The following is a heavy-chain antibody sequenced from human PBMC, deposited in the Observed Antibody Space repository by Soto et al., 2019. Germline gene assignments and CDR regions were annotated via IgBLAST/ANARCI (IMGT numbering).Heavy chain of an antibody. CDR1: GGTFGSYA. Sequence: QVQLVQSGAEVKKPGSSVKVSCKASGGTFGSYAISWVRQAPGQGLEWMGGIIPIFGTANYAQKFQGRVTITADESTSTAYMELSSLRSEDTAVYYCAREIPYYYDSSGGHFEYWGQGTLVTVSS. J-gene: IGHJ4*02. V-gene: IGHV1-69*01. CDR2: IIPIFGTA. D-gene: IGHD3-22*01. CDR3: AREIPYYYDSSGGHFEY.